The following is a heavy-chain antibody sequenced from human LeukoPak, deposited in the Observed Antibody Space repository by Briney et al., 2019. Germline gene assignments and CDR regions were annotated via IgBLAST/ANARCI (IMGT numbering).Heavy chain of an antibody. CDR2: INHSGST. Sequence: PSETLSLTCAVYGGSFSGYYWSWIRQPPGKGLEWIGEINHSGSTNYNPSLKSRVTMSVDTSKNQFSLKLSSVTAADTAVYYCARVVGASIDYWGQGTLVTVSS. D-gene: IGHD1-26*01. J-gene: IGHJ4*02. V-gene: IGHV4-34*01. CDR3: ARVVGASIDY. CDR1: GGSFSGYY.